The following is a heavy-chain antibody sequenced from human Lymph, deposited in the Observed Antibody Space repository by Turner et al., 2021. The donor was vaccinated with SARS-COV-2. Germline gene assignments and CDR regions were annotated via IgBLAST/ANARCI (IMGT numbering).Heavy chain of an antibody. J-gene: IGHJ6*02. Sequence: EVQLGESGGGLVKPGGSLELSCAASGITVSRNYMSWVRQAPGKGLDWVSVIYSGGSSYYADSVKGRFTISRHNSKNTLYLQMNSLRAEDTAVYYCARDLDTAGGMDVWGQGTTVTVSS. CDR3: ARDLDTAGGMDV. V-gene: IGHV3-53*04. CDR1: GITVSRNY. D-gene: IGHD5-18*01. CDR2: IYSGGSS.